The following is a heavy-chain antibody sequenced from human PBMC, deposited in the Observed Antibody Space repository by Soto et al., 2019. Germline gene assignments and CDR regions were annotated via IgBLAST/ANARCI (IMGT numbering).Heavy chain of an antibody. Sequence: QVQLVQSGAEVKKPGSSVKVSCKASGGTFSSYTISWVRQAPEQGLEWMGRIIPILGIANYAQKFQGRVTITADKSTSTAYMELSSLRSEDTAVYYCARGADCSGGSCYSYWGQGTLVTVSS. CDR1: GGTFSSYT. CDR3: ARGADCSGGSCYSY. J-gene: IGHJ4*02. CDR2: IIPILGIA. V-gene: IGHV1-69*02. D-gene: IGHD2-15*01.